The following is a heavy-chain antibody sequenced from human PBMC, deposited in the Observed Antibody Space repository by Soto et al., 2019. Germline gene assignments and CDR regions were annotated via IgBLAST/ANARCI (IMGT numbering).Heavy chain of an antibody. V-gene: IGHV3-48*02. Sequence: PGGSLRLSCAASGFTFSSYSMNWVRQAPGKGLEWVSYIGSSSSTIYYADSVKGRFTISRDNAKNSLYLQMNSLRDEDTAVYYCAGLPESVAQINWFDPWGQGTLVTVSS. CDR2: IGSSSSTI. J-gene: IGHJ5*02. D-gene: IGHD6-19*01. CDR1: GFTFSSYS. CDR3: AGLPESVAQINWFDP.